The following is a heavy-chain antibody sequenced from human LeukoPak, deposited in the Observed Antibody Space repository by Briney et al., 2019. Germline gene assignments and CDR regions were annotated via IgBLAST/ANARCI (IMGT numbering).Heavy chain of an antibody. CDR3: AKDISSPRLGYFDY. Sequence: GGSLRLSCAASGFTFSSYGMHWVRQAPGKGLEWVAFIRYDGSNKYYADSVKGRFTISRDNSKNTLYLQMNSLRAEDTAVYYCAKDISSPRLGYFDYWGQGTPVTVSS. CDR1: GFTFSSYG. CDR2: IRYDGSNK. J-gene: IGHJ4*02. D-gene: IGHD3-16*01. V-gene: IGHV3-30*02.